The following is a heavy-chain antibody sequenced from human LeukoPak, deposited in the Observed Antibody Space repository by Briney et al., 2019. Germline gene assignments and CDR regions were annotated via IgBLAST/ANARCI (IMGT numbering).Heavy chain of an antibody. CDR2: ISSSGSTI. J-gene: IGHJ5*02. CDR1: GFTFSDYY. V-gene: IGHV3-11*04. Sequence: PGGSLRLSCAASGFTFSDYYMSWIRQAPGKGLGWVSYISSSGSTIYYADSVKGRFTISRDNAKNSLYLQMNSLRAEDTAVYYCARSLWFGELSPLDPWGQGTLVTVSS. D-gene: IGHD3-10*01. CDR3: ARSLWFGELSPLDP.